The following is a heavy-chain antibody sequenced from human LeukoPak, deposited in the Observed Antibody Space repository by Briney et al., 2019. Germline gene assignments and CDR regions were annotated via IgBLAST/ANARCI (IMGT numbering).Heavy chain of an antibody. CDR2: ISSNGDNT. CDR3: VRGTGY. V-gene: IGHV3-64D*06. CDR1: GFTFSTYV. Sequence: GGSLRLSCSVSGFTFSTYVMHWVRQAPGKGLKYVSAISSNGDNTYYADSVKGRFTISRDNSKNTLYLQMSSLRADDTAVYYCVRGTGYWGQGTLVTVSS. J-gene: IGHJ4*02.